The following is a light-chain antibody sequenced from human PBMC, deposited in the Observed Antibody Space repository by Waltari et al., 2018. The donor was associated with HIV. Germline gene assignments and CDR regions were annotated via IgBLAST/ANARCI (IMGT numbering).Light chain of an antibody. J-gene: IGKJ2*01. Sequence: DIVMTQSPDFLAVPLGERVTITCNSSQTVLYSSNKKNFLSWYQQKPGQPPKLLISWATPRDSGVPDRFSGSGSGTDFTLTVSSLQAEDVAFYYCQQYYSTPYTFGRGTKV. CDR2: WAT. CDR1: QTVLYSSNKKNF. V-gene: IGKV4-1*01. CDR3: QQYYSTPYT.